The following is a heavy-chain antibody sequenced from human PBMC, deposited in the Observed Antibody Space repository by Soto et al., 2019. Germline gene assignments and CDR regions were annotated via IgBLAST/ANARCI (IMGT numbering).Heavy chain of an antibody. V-gene: IGHV3-33*01. CDR3: AREYSSDFKVMDY. J-gene: IGHJ4*02. D-gene: IGHD6-19*01. Sequence: QVQLVESGGGVVQPGRSLRLSCAASGFTFSSYGMHWVRQAPGKGLEWVAGIWYDGSNKNYADSVKGRFTISRDNSKNPLYLQMNSLRAEDTAVYFCAREYSSDFKVMDYWGQGTLVTVSS. CDR1: GFTFSSYG. CDR2: IWYDGSNK.